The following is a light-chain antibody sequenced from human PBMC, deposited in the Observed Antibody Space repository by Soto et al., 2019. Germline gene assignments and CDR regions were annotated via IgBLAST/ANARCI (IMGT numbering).Light chain of an antibody. CDR1: QSLSRH. J-gene: IGKJ4*01. V-gene: IGKV3-11*01. CDR2: NTS. Sequence: EIVSTQSPATLSLSPGERATLSCRASQSLSRHLAWYQQIPGQAPRLLIYNTSNRATGIPARFSGSGSGTDFTLTISSQEPEDFAVYYCQQRGDWPPTFGGGTKVEIK. CDR3: QQRGDWPPT.